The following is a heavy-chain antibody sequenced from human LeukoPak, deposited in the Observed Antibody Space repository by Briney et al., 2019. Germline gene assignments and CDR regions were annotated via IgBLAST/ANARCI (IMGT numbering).Heavy chain of an antibody. CDR3: ARDGMVRGVMTAPPAYYYYYYGMDV. Sequence: GGSLRLSCAASGFTFSSYWMHWVRQAPGKGLVWVSRINSDGSSTSYADSVKGRFTISRDNAKSTLYLQMNSLRAEDTAVYYCARDGMVRGVMTAPPAYYYYYYGMDVWGQGTTVTVSS. CDR2: INSDGSST. V-gene: IGHV3-74*01. J-gene: IGHJ6*02. CDR1: GFTFSSYW. D-gene: IGHD3-10*01.